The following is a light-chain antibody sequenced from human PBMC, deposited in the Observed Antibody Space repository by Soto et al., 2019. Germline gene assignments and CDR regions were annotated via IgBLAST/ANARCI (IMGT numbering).Light chain of an antibody. CDR1: QSISSY. V-gene: IGKV1-39*01. CDR2: AAS. J-gene: IGKJ1*01. Sequence: DIQMTQSPSSLSASVGDRVTITCRASQSISSYLNWYQQKPGKAPKLLIYAASSLQSGVPSRFSGSVSGTDGTITISSLQTEDGSTYYCQQSYSTRRTFGQGTMVDIK. CDR3: QQSYSTRRT.